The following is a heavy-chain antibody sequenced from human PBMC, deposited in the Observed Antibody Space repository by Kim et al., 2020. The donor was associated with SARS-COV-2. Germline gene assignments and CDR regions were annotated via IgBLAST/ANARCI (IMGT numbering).Heavy chain of an antibody. Sequence: GGSLILSCAASGFTFSSYSMNWVRQAPGKGLEWVSSISSSSSYIYYADSVKGRFTISRDNAKNSLYLQMNSLRAEDTAVYYCAREIVATMYYYYYGMDVWGQGTTVTVSS. CDR2: ISSSSSYI. CDR1: GFTFSSYS. V-gene: IGHV3-21*01. CDR3: AREIVATMYYYYYGMDV. J-gene: IGHJ6*02. D-gene: IGHD5-12*01.